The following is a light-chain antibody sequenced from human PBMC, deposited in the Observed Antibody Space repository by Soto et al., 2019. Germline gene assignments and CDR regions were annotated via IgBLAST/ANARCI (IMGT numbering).Light chain of an antibody. CDR2: RAS. V-gene: IGKV3-15*01. CDR3: LQYHNLWA. Sequence: VITRSPATLSVSPGERATLSCRASQNIYSNVAWYQQRPGQAPRLLIYRASTRAPGIPARFSGSGSGTEFTLTISSLQSEDFTVYSCLQYHNLWAFGQGTKVDIK. J-gene: IGKJ1*01. CDR1: QNIYSN.